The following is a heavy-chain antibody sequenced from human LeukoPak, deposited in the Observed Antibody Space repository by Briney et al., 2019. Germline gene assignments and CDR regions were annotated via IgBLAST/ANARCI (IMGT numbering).Heavy chain of an antibody. CDR1: GFTFSSYA. D-gene: IGHD5-18*01. CDR3: AKEQATPIQLWFSLGLPFDY. Sequence: GGSLRLSCAASGFTFSSYAMSWVRQAPGKGLEWVSAISGSGGSTYYADSVKGRFTISRDNSKNTLYLQMNSLRAEDTAVYYCAKEQATPIQLWFSLGLPFDYWGQGTLVTVSS. J-gene: IGHJ4*02. V-gene: IGHV3-23*01. CDR2: ISGSGGST.